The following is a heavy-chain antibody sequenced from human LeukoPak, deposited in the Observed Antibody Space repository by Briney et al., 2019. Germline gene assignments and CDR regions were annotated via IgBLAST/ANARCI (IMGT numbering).Heavy chain of an antibody. V-gene: IGHV1-2*02. CDR2: INPNGGGT. J-gene: IGHJ4*02. CDR3: ARPGRDYYDSSGYLSY. Sequence: ASVKVPCKASGYTFTGYYIHWVRQHPGQGLEWMGWINPNGGGTNYAQKFQGRVTMTRDTSISTAYMELSSLRSDDTAVYYCARPGRDYYDSSGYLSYWGQGTLVTVSS. CDR1: GYTFTGYY. D-gene: IGHD3-22*01.